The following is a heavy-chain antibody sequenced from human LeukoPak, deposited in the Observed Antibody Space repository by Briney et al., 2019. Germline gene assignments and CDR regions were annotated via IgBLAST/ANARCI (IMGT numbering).Heavy chain of an antibody. D-gene: IGHD1-26*01. Sequence: ASVKVSCKASGYTFTSYYMHWVRQAPGQGLEWMGIINPSGGSTSYAQKFQGRVTMTSDTSKNQFSLKLSSVTAADTAVYYCARGRPQWELHRNWFDPWGQGTLVTVSS. CDR2: INPSGGST. CDR1: GYTFTSYY. V-gene: IGHV1-46*01. CDR3: ARGRPQWELHRNWFDP. J-gene: IGHJ5*02.